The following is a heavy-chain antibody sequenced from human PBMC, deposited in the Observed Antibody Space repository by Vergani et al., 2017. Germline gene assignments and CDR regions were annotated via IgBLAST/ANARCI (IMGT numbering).Heavy chain of an antibody. V-gene: IGHV1-18*01. J-gene: IGHJ4*02. Sequence: QVQLVQSGAEVKKPGASVKVSCKASGYTFTSYGISWVRQAPGQGLEWMGWISAYNGITNYAQKLQGRVTMTTDTSTSTAYMELRSLRSDDTAVYYCARDLRQPSGLGYSYGYVDYWGQGTLVTVSS. CDR2: ISAYNGIT. CDR3: ARDLRQPSGLGYSYGYVDY. D-gene: IGHD5-18*01. CDR1: GYTFTSYG.